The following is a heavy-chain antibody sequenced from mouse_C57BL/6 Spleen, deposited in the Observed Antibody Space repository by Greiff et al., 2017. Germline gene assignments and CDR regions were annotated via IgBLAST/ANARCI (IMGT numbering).Heavy chain of an antibody. D-gene: IGHD2-4*01. V-gene: IGHV6-3*01. CDR1: GFTFSNYW. Sequence: EVKLVESGGGLVQPGGSMKLSCVASGFTFSNYWMNWVRQSPEKGLEWVAQIRLKSDNYATHYAESVKGRFTISRDDSKSSVYLQMYNLRAEDTGIYDCTGCYDYGAWLAYWGQGTLVTVSA. CDR3: TGCYDYGAWLAY. CDR2: IRLKSDNYAT. J-gene: IGHJ3*01.